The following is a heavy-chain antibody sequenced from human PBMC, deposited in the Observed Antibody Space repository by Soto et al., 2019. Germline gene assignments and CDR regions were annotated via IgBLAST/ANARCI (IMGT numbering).Heavy chain of an antibody. CDR3: ARDLGYSSGSRDDAFDI. J-gene: IGHJ3*02. Sequence: QVQLVQSGAEVKKPGSSVKVSCKASGGTFSSYAISWVRQAPGQRLEWMGGNIPIFGTANYAQKFQGRVTITADESTSTAYVELSSLRSEDTAVYYCARDLGYSSGSRDDAFDIWGQGTMVTVSS. CDR1: GGTFSSYA. V-gene: IGHV1-69*01. D-gene: IGHD6-19*01. CDR2: NIPIFGTA.